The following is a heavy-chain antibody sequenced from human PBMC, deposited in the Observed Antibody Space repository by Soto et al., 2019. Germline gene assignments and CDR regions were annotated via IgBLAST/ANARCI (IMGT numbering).Heavy chain of an antibody. CDR2: IIPLLGIT. J-gene: IGHJ1*01. CDR1: GGPSSVSP. Sequence: QAQLMQSGAEVKNPGSSVKVSCKLSGGPSSVSPITWVRRPPGQGLEWMGGIIPLLGITDYGQKFQGRITIAADESTGTAYMDLRGLRSEDTAVYYCARDPRSITGTTSSEDFQHWGQGTLVSVSS. V-gene: IGHV1-69*01. D-gene: IGHD1-20*01. CDR3: ARDPRSITGTTSSEDFQH.